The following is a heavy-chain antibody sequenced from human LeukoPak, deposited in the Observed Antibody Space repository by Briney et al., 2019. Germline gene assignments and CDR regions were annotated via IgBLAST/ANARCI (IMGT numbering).Heavy chain of an antibody. CDR2: VDPEDGET. CDR3: ATAVSGSYRDAFDI. Sequence: ASVKISCKVSEYTFTDYYMHWVQQAPGKGLEWMGLVDPEDGETIYAEKFQGRVTITADTSTDTAYMELSSLRSEDTAVYYCATAVSGSYRDAFDIWGQGTMVTVSS. V-gene: IGHV1-69-2*01. D-gene: IGHD1-26*01. J-gene: IGHJ3*02. CDR1: EYTFTDYY.